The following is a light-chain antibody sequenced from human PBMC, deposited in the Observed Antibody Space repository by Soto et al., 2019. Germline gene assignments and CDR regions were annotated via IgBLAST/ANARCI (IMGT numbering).Light chain of an antibody. J-gene: IGLJ1*01. CDR2: DVS. Sequence: QSVLTQPASVSGSPGQSITISCTGTSRDVGGYNYVSWYQQHPGKAPKLMIYDVSNRPSGVSNRFSGSKSGNTASLTISGLQAEDEADYSCTSYTYSSTSYVFGTGNNVTVL. CDR3: TSYTYSSTSYV. CDR1: SRDVGGYNY. V-gene: IGLV2-14*01.